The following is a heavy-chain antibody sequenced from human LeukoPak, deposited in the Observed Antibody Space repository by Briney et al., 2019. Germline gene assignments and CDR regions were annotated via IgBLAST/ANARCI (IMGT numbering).Heavy chain of an antibody. CDR3: ARGGLDGYDFAGPRG. Sequence: GASVKVSCKASGGTFSSYAISWVRQAPGQGLEWMGGIIPIFGTANYAQKFQGRVTITTDESTSTAYMELSSLRSEDTAVYYCARGGLDGYDFAGPRGWGQGTLVTVSS. CDR1: GGTFSSYA. D-gene: IGHD5-24*01. CDR2: IIPIFGTA. V-gene: IGHV1-69*05. J-gene: IGHJ4*02.